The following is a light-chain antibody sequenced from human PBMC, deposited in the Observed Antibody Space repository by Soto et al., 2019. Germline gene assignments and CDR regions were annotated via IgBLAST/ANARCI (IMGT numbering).Light chain of an antibody. CDR3: QQYNSYPWT. CDR1: QSIRSW. CDR2: QAS. J-gene: IGKJ1*01. V-gene: IGKV1-5*03. Sequence: DIQMTQSPSTLSASVGDRVTITCRASQSIRSWLAWYQQKPGKAPNLLIYQASNLTSGVPSRFSGSGSGTEYTLTIISLQPADFAIYDCQQYNSYPWTFGQGTKVEIK.